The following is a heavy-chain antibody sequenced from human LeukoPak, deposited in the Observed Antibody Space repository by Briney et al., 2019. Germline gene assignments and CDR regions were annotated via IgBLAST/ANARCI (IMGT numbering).Heavy chain of an antibody. CDR1: GFTFSSYG. Sequence: GGSLRLSCAASGFTFSSYGMHWVRQAPGKGLEWVAVISYDGSNKYYADSVKGRFTISRDNSKNTLYLQMNSLRAEDTAVYYCAKDRIAVAGTRYFDYWGQGTLVTVSS. CDR3: AKDRIAVAGTRYFDY. D-gene: IGHD6-19*01. J-gene: IGHJ4*02. CDR2: ISYDGSNK. V-gene: IGHV3-30*18.